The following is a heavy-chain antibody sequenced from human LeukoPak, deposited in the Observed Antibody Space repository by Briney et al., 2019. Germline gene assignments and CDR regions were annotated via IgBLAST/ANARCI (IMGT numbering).Heavy chain of an antibody. CDR1: GGSISSGGYS. D-gene: IGHD1-26*01. J-gene: IGHJ4*02. V-gene: IGHV4-30-2*01. CDR2: TYHSGGT. Sequence: PSETLSLTCAVSGGSISSGGYSWSWIRQPPGKGLEWIGYTYHSGGTYYNPSLKSRVTISVDRSKNQFSLKLSSVTAADTAVYYCARVGDYFDYWGQGTLVTVSS. CDR3: ARVGDYFDY.